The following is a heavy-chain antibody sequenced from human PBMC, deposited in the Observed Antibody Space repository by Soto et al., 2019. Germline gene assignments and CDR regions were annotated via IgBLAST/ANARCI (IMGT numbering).Heavy chain of an antibody. J-gene: IGHJ5*02. V-gene: IGHV4-59*01. CDR2: IYYSGST. CDR3: ARESNGDYEDNWFDP. Sequence: SETLSLTCTVSGGSISSYYGRWIRQPPGKGLEWIGYIYYSGSTNYNPSLKSRVTISVDTSKNQFSLKLSSVTAADTAVYYCARESNGDYEDNWFDPWGQGTLVTVSS. CDR1: GGSISSYY. D-gene: IGHD4-17*01.